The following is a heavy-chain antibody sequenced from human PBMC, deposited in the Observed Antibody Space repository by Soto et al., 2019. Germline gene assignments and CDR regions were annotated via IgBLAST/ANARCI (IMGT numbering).Heavy chain of an antibody. CDR2: IFYNGIT. CDR3: ARPVTGTQYYFDF. V-gene: IGHV4-39*02. CDR1: GGSISSISHS. D-gene: IGHD1-1*01. Sequence: SETLSLTCTVSGGSISSISHSWGWIRQSPGQGLEWIGNIFYNGITYYNPSLKSRVTISADTSKNHFSLKLRSVTVADTAVYSCARPVTGTQYYFDFWGQGSLVTVSS. J-gene: IGHJ4*02.